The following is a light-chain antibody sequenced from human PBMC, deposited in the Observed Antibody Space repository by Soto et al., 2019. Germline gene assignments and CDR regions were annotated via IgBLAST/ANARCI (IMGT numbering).Light chain of an antibody. J-gene: IGKJ1*01. CDR1: ESISSY. Sequence: DIQMTQSPSSLSASVGDRVTITCRASESISSYLNWYQQKPGKAPTLLIYDASRLQSGVPSRFSGSGSGTDFTLTISSLQREDFATYYCQQNFYTPRTFGQGTMVDIK. CDR2: DAS. V-gene: IGKV1-39*01. CDR3: QQNFYTPRT.